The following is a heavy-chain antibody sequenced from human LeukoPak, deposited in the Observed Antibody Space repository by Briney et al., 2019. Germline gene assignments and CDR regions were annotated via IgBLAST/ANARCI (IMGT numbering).Heavy chain of an antibody. J-gene: IGHJ4*02. D-gene: IGHD2-15*01. Sequence: ASVKVSCKASGYTFTGYYMHWVRQAPGQGLEWMGWINPNSGGTNYAQKFQGRVTMTRDTSISTAYMELSRLRSDDTAVYYCARDFDGCSGGSWKGDWGQGTLVTVSS. CDR3: ARDFDGCSGGSWKGD. CDR2: INPNSGGT. CDR1: GYTFTGYY. V-gene: IGHV1-2*02.